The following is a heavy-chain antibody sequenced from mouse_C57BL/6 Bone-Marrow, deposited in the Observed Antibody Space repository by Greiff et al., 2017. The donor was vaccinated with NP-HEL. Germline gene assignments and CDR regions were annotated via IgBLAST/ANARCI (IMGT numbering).Heavy chain of an antibody. V-gene: IGHV1-82*01. CDR3: ARRGFITTVVGAMDY. Sequence: QVQLQQSGPELVKPGASVKISCKASGYAFSSSWMNWVKQRPGKGLEWIGRIYPGDGDTNYNGKFKGKATLTADKSSSTAYMQLSSLTSEDSAVYFCARRGFITTVVGAMDYWGQGTSVTVSS. D-gene: IGHD1-1*01. CDR1: GYAFSSSW. J-gene: IGHJ4*01. CDR2: IYPGDGDT.